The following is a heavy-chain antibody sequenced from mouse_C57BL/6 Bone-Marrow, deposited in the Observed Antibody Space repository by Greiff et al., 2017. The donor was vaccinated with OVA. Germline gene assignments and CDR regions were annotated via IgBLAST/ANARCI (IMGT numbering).Heavy chain of an antibody. CDR3: AIYYGNPFDY. Sequence: EVKLMESGPGLVKPSQSLSLTCSVTGYSITSGYSWNWIRQFPGNKLEWMGYISYDGSNNYNPSLKNRISITRDTSKNQFFLKLNSVTTEDTATYYCAIYYGNPFDYWGQCTTLTVAS. V-gene: IGHV3-6*01. CDR2: ISYDGSN. D-gene: IGHD2-1*01. CDR1: GYSITSGYS. J-gene: IGHJ2*01.